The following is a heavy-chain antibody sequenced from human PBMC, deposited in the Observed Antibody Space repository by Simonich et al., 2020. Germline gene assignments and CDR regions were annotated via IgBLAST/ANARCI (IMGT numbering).Heavy chain of an antibody. CDR2: IIPNLGIA. D-gene: IGHD2-15*01. V-gene: IGHV1-69*09. CDR3: ARGGLADRRIVYYYYMDV. CDR1: GGTFSSYA. Sequence: QVQLVQSGAEVKKPGSSVKVSCKASGGTFSSYAISWVRQAPGQGLEWMERIIPNLGIANYGQKFQGRGTVTADKSTSKAYMELSSLRSEDTAVYYCARGGLADRRIVYYYYMDVWGKGTTVTVSS. J-gene: IGHJ6*03.